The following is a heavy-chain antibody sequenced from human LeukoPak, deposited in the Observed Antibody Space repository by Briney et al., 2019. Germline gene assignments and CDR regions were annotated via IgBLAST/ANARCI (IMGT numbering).Heavy chain of an antibody. V-gene: IGHV1-18*01. J-gene: IGHJ4*02. CDR2: ISAYNGNT. CDR3: ARGESTSGWYY. Sequence: GASVKVSCKASGYTVTSYGISWVRQAPGQGLEWMGWISAYNGNTNHAQKLQGRVTMTTDTSTNTAYMELKSLRYDDTAVYYCARGESTSGWYYWGQGILVTVSS. CDR1: GYTVTSYG. D-gene: IGHD6-19*01.